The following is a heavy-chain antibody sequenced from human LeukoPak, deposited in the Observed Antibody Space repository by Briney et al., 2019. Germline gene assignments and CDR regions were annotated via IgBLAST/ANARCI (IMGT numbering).Heavy chain of an antibody. V-gene: IGHV4-59*01. CDR2: IYYSGST. J-gene: IGHJ4*02. D-gene: IGHD3-22*01. Sequence: SETLSLTCAVYGGSFSSYYWSWIRQPPGKGLEWIGYIYYSGSTNYNPSLKSRVTISVDTSKSQFSLKLSSVTAADTAVYYCAREGDYYDSSGSFDYWGQGTLVTVSS. CDR3: AREGDYYDSSGSFDY. CDR1: GGSFSSYY.